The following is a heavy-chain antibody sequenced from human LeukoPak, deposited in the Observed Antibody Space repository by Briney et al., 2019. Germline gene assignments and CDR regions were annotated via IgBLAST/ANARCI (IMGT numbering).Heavy chain of an antibody. CDR2: IYASGST. V-gene: IGHV4-4*07. J-gene: IGHJ6*03. Sequence: SETLSLTCTVSGGSISSYYWSWIRQPAGKGLEWIGRIYASGSTNYNPSLKSRVTMSVDTSKNQFSLKLSSVTAADTAVYYCARDGYYYYYYYMDVWGKGTTVTVSS. CDR1: GGSISSYY. CDR3: ARDGYYYYYYYMDV.